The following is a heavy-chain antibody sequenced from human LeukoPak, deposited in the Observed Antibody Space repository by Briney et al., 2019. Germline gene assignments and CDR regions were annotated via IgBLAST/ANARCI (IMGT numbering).Heavy chain of an antibody. CDR1: GFTFSSYW. J-gene: IGHJ4*02. CDR3: ARESDIVVVVAAFDY. D-gene: IGHD2-15*01. Sequence: GGSLRLSCAASGFTFSSYWMSWVRQAPGKGLEWVANIKQDGSEEYYVDSVKGRFTISRDNAKNSLYLQMNSLRAEDTAVYYCARESDIVVVVAAFDYWGRGTLVTVSS. V-gene: IGHV3-7*01. CDR2: IKQDGSEE.